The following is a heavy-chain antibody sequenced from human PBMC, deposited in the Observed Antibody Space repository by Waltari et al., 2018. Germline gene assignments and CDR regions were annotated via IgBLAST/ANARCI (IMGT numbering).Heavy chain of an antibody. CDR1: GGTFSSSA. CDR3: ARDPRRSGGYSYGNYYYYGMDV. J-gene: IGHJ6*02. CDR2: IIPIFGTA. D-gene: IGHD5-18*01. Sequence: QVQLVQSGAEVKKPGSSVKVSCKASGGTFSSSAISWVRQAPGKGHEWMGGIIPIFGTANYAQKFQGRVTITADESTSTAYMELSSLRSEDTAVYYCARDPRRSGGYSYGNYYYYGMDVWGQGTTVTVSS. V-gene: IGHV1-69*12.